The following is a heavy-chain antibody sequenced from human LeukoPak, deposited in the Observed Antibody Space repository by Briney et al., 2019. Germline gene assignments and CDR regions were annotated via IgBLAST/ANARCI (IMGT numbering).Heavy chain of an antibody. CDR1: GYTFTSYW. CDR3: ARHFGDLSGALFTY. V-gene: IGHV5-51*01. J-gene: IGHJ4*02. D-gene: IGHD3-16*01. Sequence: GESLKISCKGSGYTFTSYWLGWVRQMPGKGLEWMGIIFPGDSDTRYSPSFQGQVTISADKSISTTYLQWSSLKASDTAMYYCARHFGDLSGALFTYWGQGTLVTVSS. CDR2: IFPGDSDT.